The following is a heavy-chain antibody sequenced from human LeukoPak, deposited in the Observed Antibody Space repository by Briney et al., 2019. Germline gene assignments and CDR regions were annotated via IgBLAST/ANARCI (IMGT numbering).Heavy chain of an antibody. V-gene: IGHV1-69*06. CDR1: GGTFSSYA. Sequence: GSSVKVSCKASGGTFSSYAISWVRQAPGQGLEWMGGIIPIFGTANYAQKFRGRVTITADKSTSTAYMELSSLRSEDTAVYYCARVKAAAGMLVLDYWGQGTLVTVSS. CDR3: ARVKAAAGMLVLDY. J-gene: IGHJ4*02. D-gene: IGHD6-13*01. CDR2: IIPIFGTA.